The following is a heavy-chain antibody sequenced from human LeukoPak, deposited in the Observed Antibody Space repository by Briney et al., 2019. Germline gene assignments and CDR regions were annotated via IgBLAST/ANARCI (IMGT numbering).Heavy chain of an antibody. CDR1: GGSISSGGYS. D-gene: IGHD2/OR15-2a*01. CDR3: ARNSQPQLNKGTYYYYYRAV. CDR2: IYHSGST. Sequence: RSSETLSLTCAVSGGSISSGGYSWSWIRQPPGKGLEWIGYIYHSGSTYYNPSLKSRVTISVDRSKNQFSLKLSSVTAADTAVYYCARNSQPQLNKGTYYYYYRAVGEKGT. J-gene: IGHJ6*03. V-gene: IGHV4-30-2*01.